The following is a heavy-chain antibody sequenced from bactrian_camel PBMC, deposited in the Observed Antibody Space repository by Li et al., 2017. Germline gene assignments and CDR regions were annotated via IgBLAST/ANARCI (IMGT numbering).Heavy chain of an antibody. CDR2: IYSSGANT. V-gene: IGHV3-2*01. CDR1: GFAFGKNY. Sequence: HVQLVESGGDLVHPGGSLKISCETSGFAFGKNYMQWVRQAPGKVLEWVASIYSSGANTYYQGSVKGRFTISRDNAKNTVYLQVNNLQPEDTARYYCAKGFYSTADSWGHKARGQGTQVTVS. D-gene: IGHD2*01. J-gene: IGHJ4*01.